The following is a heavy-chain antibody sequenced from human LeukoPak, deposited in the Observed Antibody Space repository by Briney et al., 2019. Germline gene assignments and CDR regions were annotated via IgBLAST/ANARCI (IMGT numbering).Heavy chain of an antibody. Sequence: GGSLRPSCAASGFTFTNYAMGWVRQAPGKGLEWVSGISAGGGGTYYADSVKGRFTISRDNSKSTLYLQMNSLRAEDTAIYFCAKDLRSGSNYGFFDYWGQGTLVTVSS. D-gene: IGHD3-10*01. J-gene: IGHJ4*02. CDR3: AKDLRSGSNYGFFDY. V-gene: IGHV3-23*01. CDR1: GFTFTNYA. CDR2: ISAGGGGT.